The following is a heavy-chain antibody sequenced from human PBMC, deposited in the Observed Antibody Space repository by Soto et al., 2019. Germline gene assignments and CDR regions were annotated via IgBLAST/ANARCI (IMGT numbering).Heavy chain of an antibody. CDR1: EFNLRSYW. D-gene: IGHD3-16*01. CDR2: IKEDGSEI. Sequence: GGSLRLSCAVSEFNLRSYWMSWVRQAPGKGLEWVASIKEDGSEIYYLHSVRGRFSISRDSAGNALHLTMNYLSAEDTGVYFCARDIGFDYVNWGQGTLVTVSS. J-gene: IGHJ4*02. CDR3: ARDIGFDYVN. V-gene: IGHV3-7*01.